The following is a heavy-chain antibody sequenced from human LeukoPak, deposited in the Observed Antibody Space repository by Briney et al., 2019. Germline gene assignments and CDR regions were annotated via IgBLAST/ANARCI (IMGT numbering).Heavy chain of an antibody. CDR3: ARGRAGNYYNHNDY. Sequence: GGSLRLSCSASGFTFGGYWMTWVRQAPGKGLEWVANIKEDGSEKYYVDSVKGRFTISRDNAKNSLYLQMNSLRADDTAVYYCARGRAGNYYNHNDYWGQGTLVTVSS. D-gene: IGHD3-10*01. CDR2: IKEDGSEK. J-gene: IGHJ4*01. V-gene: IGHV3-7*03. CDR1: GFTFGGYW.